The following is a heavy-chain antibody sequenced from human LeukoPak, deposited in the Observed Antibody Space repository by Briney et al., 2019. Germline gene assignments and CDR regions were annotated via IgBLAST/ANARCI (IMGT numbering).Heavy chain of an antibody. J-gene: IGHJ4*02. D-gene: IGHD2-2*01. V-gene: IGHV3-21*01. CDR2: ISSSSSYI. CDR3: ARYRVVPAAGSFDY. Sequence: PGGSLRLSCAASGFTFSSYSMNWVRQAPGKGLEWVSSISSSSSYIYYADSVKSRFTISRDNAKNSLYLQMNSLRAEDTAVYYCARYRVVPAAGSFDYWGQGTLVTVSS. CDR1: GFTFSSYS.